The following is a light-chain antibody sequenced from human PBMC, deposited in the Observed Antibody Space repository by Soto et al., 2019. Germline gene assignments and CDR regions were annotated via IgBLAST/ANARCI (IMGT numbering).Light chain of an antibody. CDR3: QQTNSFPPT. Sequence: DIQMTQSPSSVSASVGDRVTITCRASQSIGSWLAWYQQKPGKAPLLLISAASTLQSGVPSRFSGSGSGTDFTLTISSLQPEDFASYHCQQTNSFPPTFGAGTKVEIK. J-gene: IGKJ4*01. CDR1: QSIGSW. CDR2: AAS. V-gene: IGKV1-12*01.